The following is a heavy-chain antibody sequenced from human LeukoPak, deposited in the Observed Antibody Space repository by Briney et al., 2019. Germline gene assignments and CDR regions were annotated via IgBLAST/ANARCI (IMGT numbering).Heavy chain of an antibody. Sequence: ASVKVSCKVSGYTLTELSMHWVRQAPGKGLEWMGGFDPEDGETIYAQKFQGRVTMTEDTSTDTAYMELSSLRSEDTAVYYCALHGGYCSSTSCYDEGVWGQGTMVTVSS. J-gene: IGHJ3*01. D-gene: IGHD2-2*01. CDR1: GYTLTELS. CDR3: ALHGGYCSSTSCYDEGV. V-gene: IGHV1-24*01. CDR2: FDPEDGET.